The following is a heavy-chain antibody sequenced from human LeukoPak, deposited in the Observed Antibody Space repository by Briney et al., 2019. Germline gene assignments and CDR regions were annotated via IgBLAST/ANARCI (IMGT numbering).Heavy chain of an antibody. Sequence: GGSLRLSCTASGFTFGYYAMSWVRQAPGKGLEWVGFIRSKAYGGTTEYAASVKGRFTISRDDSKSIAYLQMNSLKTEDTAVYYCTRAPGPGWWMIFGVVTEDYYYYYMDVWGKGTTVTVSS. V-gene: IGHV3-49*04. CDR2: IRSKAYGGTT. CDR3: TRAPGPGWWMIFGVVTEDYYYYYMDV. D-gene: IGHD3-3*01. J-gene: IGHJ6*03. CDR1: GFTFGYYA.